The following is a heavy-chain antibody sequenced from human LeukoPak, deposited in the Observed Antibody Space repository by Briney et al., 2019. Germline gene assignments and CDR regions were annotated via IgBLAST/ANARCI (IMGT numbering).Heavy chain of an antibody. D-gene: IGHD3-22*01. V-gene: IGHV3-72*01. CDR3: ARERYYYDSSGYRDGFDI. Sequence: GGSLRLSCAASGFTFSSYAMSWVRQAPGKGLEWVGRTRNNANSYTTEYAASVKGRFSISRDDSKNSLYLQMNSLKTEDTAVYYCARERYYYDSSGYRDGFDIWGQGTMVTVSS. CDR1: GFTFSSYA. CDR2: TRNNANSYTT. J-gene: IGHJ3*02.